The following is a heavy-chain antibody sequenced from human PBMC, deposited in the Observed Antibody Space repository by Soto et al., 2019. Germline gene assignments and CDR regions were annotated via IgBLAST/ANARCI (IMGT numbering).Heavy chain of an antibody. V-gene: IGHV3-23*01. D-gene: IGHD5-18*01. CDR2: ISGSGGST. CDR1: GFTFSSYA. Sequence: GGSLRLSCAASGFTFSSYAMSWVRQAPGKGLEWVSAISGSGGSTYYADSVKGRFTISRDNSKNTLYLQMNSLRAEDTAVYYCAKVKGYSYGSSRYYFDYWGQGTLVTVSS. CDR3: AKVKGYSYGSSRYYFDY. J-gene: IGHJ4*02.